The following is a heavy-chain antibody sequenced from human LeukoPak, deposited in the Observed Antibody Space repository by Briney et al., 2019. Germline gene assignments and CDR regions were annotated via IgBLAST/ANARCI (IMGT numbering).Heavy chain of an antibody. J-gene: IGHJ5*02. D-gene: IGHD6-13*01. CDR3: ARTREYSSSWYFPPFDP. CDR2: INPNSGRT. CDR1: GYTFTGYY. Sequence: ASVKVSCKASGYTFTGYYMNWVRQAPGQGLEWMGWINPNSGRTNYAQNFQGRVTMTRDPSISTAYMELSGLASNDTAVYYCARTREYSSSWYFPPFDPWGQGTLVTVSS. V-gene: IGHV1-2*02.